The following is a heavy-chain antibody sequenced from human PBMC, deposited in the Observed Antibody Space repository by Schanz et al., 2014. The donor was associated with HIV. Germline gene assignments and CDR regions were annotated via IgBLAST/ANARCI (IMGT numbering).Heavy chain of an antibody. CDR2: IIPIFGTT. CDR1: GVTFSSYA. CDR3: ARARFGSSWYVTGFGSTDY. J-gene: IGHJ4*02. Sequence: QVQLVQSGAEVKKPGSSVKVSCKASGVTFSSYAISWVRQAPGQGLEWMGGIIPIFGTTNYAQKFQGRVTITADESTNTAYMDLSSLRSEDTALYYCARARFGSSWYVTGFGSTDYWGQGTLVTVSS. V-gene: IGHV1-69*01. D-gene: IGHD6-13*01.